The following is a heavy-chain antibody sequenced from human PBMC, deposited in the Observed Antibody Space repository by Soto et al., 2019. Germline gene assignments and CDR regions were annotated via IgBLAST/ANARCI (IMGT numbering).Heavy chain of an antibody. J-gene: IGHJ3*02. CDR2: INPSGGST. D-gene: IGHD2-15*01. CDR3: ALLPGPDIVVVVASKNDAFDI. V-gene: IGHV1-46*01. CDR1: GYTFTSYY. Sequence: GASVKVSCKASGYTFTSYYMHWVRQAPGQGLEWMGIINPSGGSTSYAQKFQGRVTMTRDTSTSTVYMELSSLRSEDTAVYYCALLPGPDIVVVVASKNDAFDIWGQGTMVTVSS.